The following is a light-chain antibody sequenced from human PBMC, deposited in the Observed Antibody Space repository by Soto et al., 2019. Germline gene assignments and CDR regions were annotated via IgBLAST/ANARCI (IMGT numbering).Light chain of an antibody. CDR2: AAF. Sequence: DIQMTQSPSSLSASVGDRVTITCRASQSISRHLNWYQQKPGRAPNLLIYAAFSLQSGVPSRFSGSGSGTDFNLTVSSLQPEDFATYYCQQSYSSPPLFTFGPGTKVD. CDR1: QSISRH. CDR3: QQSYSSPPLFT. J-gene: IGKJ3*01. V-gene: IGKV1-39*01.